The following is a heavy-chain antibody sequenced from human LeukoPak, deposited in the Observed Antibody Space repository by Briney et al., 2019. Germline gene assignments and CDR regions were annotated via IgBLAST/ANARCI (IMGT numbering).Heavy chain of an antibody. V-gene: IGHV1-46*01. J-gene: IGHJ4*02. CDR2: INPSGGST. Sequence: ASVKVSCKASGYTFTGYYMHWVRQAPGQGLEWMGIINPSGGSTSYAQKFQGRVTMTRDMSTSTVYMELSSLRSEDTAVYYCARDQTDQTHYGDYMSLDYWGQGTLVTVSS. D-gene: IGHD4-17*01. CDR1: GYTFTGYY. CDR3: ARDQTDQTHYGDYMSLDY.